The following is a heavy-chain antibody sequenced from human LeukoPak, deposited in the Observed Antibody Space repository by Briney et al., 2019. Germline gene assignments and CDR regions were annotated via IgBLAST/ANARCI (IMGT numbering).Heavy chain of an antibody. CDR3: ARADYDFWSGYHNFDY. J-gene: IGHJ4*02. CDR2: ISAYNGNT. D-gene: IGHD3-3*01. V-gene: IGHV1-18*01. Sequence: ASVKVSCKASGHTFTSYGISWVRQAPGQGLEWMGWISAYNGNTNYAQKLQGRVTMTTDTSTSTAYMELRSLRSDDTAVYYCARADYDFWSGYHNFDYWGQGTLVTVSS. CDR1: GHTFTSYG.